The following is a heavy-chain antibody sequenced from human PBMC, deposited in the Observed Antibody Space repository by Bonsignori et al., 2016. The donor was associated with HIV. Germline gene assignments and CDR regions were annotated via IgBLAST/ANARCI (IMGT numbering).Heavy chain of an antibody. Sequence: WIRQPPGKGLEWVSAISGSGDKTYYAETVKDQFSISRDNSKNILYLQMHGLRPEDTGVYYCARGTWRLMWDSYFTQWGQGTLVTVSS. CDR3: ARGTWRLMWDSYFTQ. D-gene: IGHD2-8*01. V-gene: IGHV3-23*01. J-gene: IGHJ1*01. CDR2: ISGSGDKT.